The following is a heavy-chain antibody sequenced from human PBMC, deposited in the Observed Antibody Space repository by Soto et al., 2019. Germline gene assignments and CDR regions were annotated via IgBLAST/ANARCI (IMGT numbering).Heavy chain of an antibody. V-gene: IGHV3-30-3*01. J-gene: IGHJ4*02. Sequence: QVQLVESGGGVVQPGRSLRLSCAASGFTFSSYAMHWVRQAPGKGLEWVAVISYDGSNKYYADSVKGRFTISRDNSKNTLYLQTNSLRAEDTAVYYCARGLYSSGWYSIDYWGQGTLVTVSS. CDR3: ARGLYSSGWYSIDY. CDR1: GFTFSSYA. D-gene: IGHD6-19*01. CDR2: ISYDGSNK.